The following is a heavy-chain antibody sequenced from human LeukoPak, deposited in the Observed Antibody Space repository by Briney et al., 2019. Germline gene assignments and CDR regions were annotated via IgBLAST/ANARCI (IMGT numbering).Heavy chain of an antibody. D-gene: IGHD3-10*01. Sequence: SETLSLTCAVYGGSFSGYYWSWIRQPPGKGLEWIGRIYTSGSTNYNPSLKSRVTMSVDTSKNQFSLKLSSVTAADTAVYYCARDLSVLLWFGELFGWFDPWGQGTLVTVSS. CDR2: IYTSGST. CDR1: GGSFSGYY. V-gene: IGHV4-4*07. CDR3: ARDLSVLLWFGELFGWFDP. J-gene: IGHJ5*02.